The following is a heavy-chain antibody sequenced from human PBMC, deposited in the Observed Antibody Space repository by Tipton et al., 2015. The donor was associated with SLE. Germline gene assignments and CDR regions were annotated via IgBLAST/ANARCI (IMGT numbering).Heavy chain of an antibody. V-gene: IGHV4-4*09. Sequence: TLSLTCAVYGASFSGYYWNWIRQPPGKGLEGIGYIHSRGRTSYNPSLKSRVTISLDRSKNQFSLKLRSVTAADTAVYYCARQTTGSYSQTPLFDHWGQGTLVTVSS. J-gene: IGHJ4*02. D-gene: IGHD3-10*01. CDR1: GASFSGYY. CDR3: ARQTTGSYSQTPLFDH. CDR2: IHSRGRT.